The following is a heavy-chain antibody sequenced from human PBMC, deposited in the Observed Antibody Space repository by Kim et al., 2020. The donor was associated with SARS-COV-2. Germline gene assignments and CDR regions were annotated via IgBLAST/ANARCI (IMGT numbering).Heavy chain of an antibody. CDR3: AKAGGGVRPDAFDI. J-gene: IGHJ3*02. Sequence: DPVKGRFTISRDNSKNTLYLQMNSLRAEDTAVYYCAKAGGGVRPDAFDIWGQGTMVTVSS. D-gene: IGHD3-10*01. V-gene: IGHV3-23*01.